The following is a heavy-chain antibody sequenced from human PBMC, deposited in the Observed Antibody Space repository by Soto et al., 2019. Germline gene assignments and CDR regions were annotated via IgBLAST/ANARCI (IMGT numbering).Heavy chain of an antibody. CDR2: ISYDGSNK. Sequence: GGSLRLSCAASGFTFSTYAMHWVRQAPGKGLEWVAVISYDGSNKYYADSVKGRFTISRDNSKNTLYLQMNSLRAEDTAVYYCARVTYYYDSSVSFDYWGQGTLVTVST. CDR3: ARVTYYYDSSVSFDY. D-gene: IGHD3-22*01. J-gene: IGHJ4*02. CDR1: GFTFSTYA. V-gene: IGHV3-30-3*01.